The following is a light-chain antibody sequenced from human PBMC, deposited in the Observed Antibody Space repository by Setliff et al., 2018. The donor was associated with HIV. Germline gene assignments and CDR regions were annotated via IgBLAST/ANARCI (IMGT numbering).Light chain of an antibody. V-gene: IGLV2-11*01. Sequence: QSVLTQPRSVSGSPGQSVTISCTGTSSDVGAYKYVSWYQQLPGKAPKLIIYDVDKRPSGVPYRVSGSKTDNTASLTISGLQGEDEADYYYCSYAGTSTFYVFGTGT. CDR1: SSDVGAYKY. J-gene: IGLJ1*01. CDR3: CSYAGTSTFYV. CDR2: DVD.